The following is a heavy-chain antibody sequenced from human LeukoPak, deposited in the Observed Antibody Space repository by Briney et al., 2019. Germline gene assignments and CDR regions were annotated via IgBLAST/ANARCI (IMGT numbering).Heavy chain of an antibody. CDR1: GFTVSRNF. Sequence: PGGSLRLSCAATGFTVSRNFMSWDRQAPGKGLEWVSVIYSGGSTYYADSVKGRFTISRDNSKNTLYLQMNTLRAEDTAVYYCARVPMVRGFTWYYFDFWGQGTLVTVSS. CDR2: IYSGGST. D-gene: IGHD3-10*01. V-gene: IGHV3-53*01. CDR3: ARVPMVRGFTWYYFDF. J-gene: IGHJ4*02.